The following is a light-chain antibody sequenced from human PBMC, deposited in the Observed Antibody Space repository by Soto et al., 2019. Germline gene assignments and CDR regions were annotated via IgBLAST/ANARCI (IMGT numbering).Light chain of an antibody. CDR3: SSYTSSSTRVYV. CDR1: SSDVGGYNY. J-gene: IGLJ1*01. CDR2: DVS. V-gene: IGLV2-14*01. Sequence: QSALTQPASVSGSPGQSITISCTGTSSDVGGYNYVSWYQQHPGQAPKLMIYDVSKRPAGVSNRFSGSKSGNTASLTISGLQAEDEADYYCSSYTSSSTRVYVFGTGTKVTV.